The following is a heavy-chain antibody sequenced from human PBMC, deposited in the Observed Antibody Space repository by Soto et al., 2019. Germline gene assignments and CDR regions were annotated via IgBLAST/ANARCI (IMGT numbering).Heavy chain of an antibody. D-gene: IGHD3-16*01. CDR3: ASDKGGRSGMDV. CDR1: GFRFSNHW. Sequence: EEELVESGGGLVQPGGSLRLSCAASGFRFSNHWMSWVRQAPGNGLEWVAYIKEDGGEKYYADSAKGRFTLSRDNAKNLLYVEMNSLRDEDNDVYYCASDKGGRSGMDVWGQGTTVTVSS. V-gene: IGHV3-7*01. J-gene: IGHJ6*02. CDR2: IKEDGGEK.